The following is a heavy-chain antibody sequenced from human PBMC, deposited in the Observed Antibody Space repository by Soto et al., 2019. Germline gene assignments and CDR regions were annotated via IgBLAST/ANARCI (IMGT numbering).Heavy chain of an antibody. CDR3: ARDPSIADFYGMDV. CDR2: IYYSGST. CDR1: GGSISSGGNY. J-gene: IGHJ6*02. Sequence: QVQLQESGPGLVKPSQTLSLTCSVSGGSISSGGNYCNWIRQHPGKGLEWIGYIYYSGSTFYNPSLKSRVTISVDTSKNQFSLKLSSVTAADTAVYYCARDPSIADFYGMDVWGQGTTVTVAS. D-gene: IGHD6-13*01. V-gene: IGHV4-31*03.